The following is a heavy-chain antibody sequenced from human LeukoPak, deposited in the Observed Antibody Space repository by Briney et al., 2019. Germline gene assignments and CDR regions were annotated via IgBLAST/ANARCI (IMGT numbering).Heavy chain of an antibody. J-gene: IGHJ5*02. CDR2: IYYSGST. CDR3: ARHQRTTIFEVVTTNWFDP. V-gene: IGHV4-39*01. Sequence: SETLSLSCTVSGCSISSNSKYWGRIRQPPGKGLEWIGCIYYSGSTYYNPSLRSRVTISVDTSTNQFSLNLSSVTAADAYVCYCARHQRTTIFEVVTTNWFDPWGQGTLVTVSS. CDR1: GCSISSNSKY. D-gene: IGHD3-3*01.